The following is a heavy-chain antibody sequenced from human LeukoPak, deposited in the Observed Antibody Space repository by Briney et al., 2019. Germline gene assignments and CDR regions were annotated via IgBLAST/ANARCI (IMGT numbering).Heavy chain of an antibody. CDR3: AKDTRPGMTPTFSY. Sequence: GGSLRLSCAASGFTFSSYAMNWVRQAPGKGLEWVSGISWNSGSIGCADSVKGRFTISRDNAKNSLYLQMNSLRAEDTALYYCAKDTRPGMTPTFSYWGQGTLVTVSS. D-gene: IGHD6-6*01. CDR1: GFTFSSYA. CDR2: ISWNSGSI. V-gene: IGHV3-9*01. J-gene: IGHJ4*02.